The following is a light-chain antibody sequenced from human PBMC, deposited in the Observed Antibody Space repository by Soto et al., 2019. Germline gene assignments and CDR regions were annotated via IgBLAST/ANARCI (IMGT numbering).Light chain of an antibody. J-gene: IGKJ4*01. CDR3: QQYGSYPLT. V-gene: IGKV3-20*01. Sequence: EIVLTHSPGTLSLSPGERTTLSCRASQSVSSNYLAWYQQKPGQAPRLLIYGISTRATGIPDRFSGSGSGTDFTLTISRLEPEDFAVYYCQQYGSYPLTFGGGTKVDIK. CDR2: GIS. CDR1: QSVSSNY.